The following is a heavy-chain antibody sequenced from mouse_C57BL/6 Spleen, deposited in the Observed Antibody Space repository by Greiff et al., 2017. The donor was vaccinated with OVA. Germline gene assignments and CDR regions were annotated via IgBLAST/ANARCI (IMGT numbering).Heavy chain of an antibody. V-gene: IGHV1-55*01. CDR2: IYPGSGSS. D-gene: IGHD3-2*02. CDR3: ALDSSGYGYAMDY. Sequence: VQLQQPGAELVKPGASVKMSCKASGYTFTSYWITWVKQRPGQGLEWIGEIYPGSGSSTYNEKLKSKATRTVGTSSSTGYMLLGGVTSEDSAVYDCALDSSGYGYAMDYWGKGTSVTVSS. J-gene: IGHJ4*01. CDR1: GYTFTSYW.